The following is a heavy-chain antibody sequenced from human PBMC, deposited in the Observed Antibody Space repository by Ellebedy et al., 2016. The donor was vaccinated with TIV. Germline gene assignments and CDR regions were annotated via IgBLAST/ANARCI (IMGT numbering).Heavy chain of an antibody. Sequence: ASVKVSCKASGYTFTGYYMHWVRQAPGQGLEWMGWISAYNGNTNYAQKLQGRVTMTTDTSTSTAYMELRSLRSDDTAVYYCARFAGPETPHRDTWYYFDYWGQGTLVTVSS. J-gene: IGHJ4*02. CDR3: ARFAGPETPHRDTWYYFDY. V-gene: IGHV1-18*04. CDR1: GYTFTGYY. CDR2: ISAYNGNT. D-gene: IGHD1-14*01.